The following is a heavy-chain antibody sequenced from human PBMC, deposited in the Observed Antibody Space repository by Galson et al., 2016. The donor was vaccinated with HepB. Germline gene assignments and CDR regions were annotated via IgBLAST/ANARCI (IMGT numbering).Heavy chain of an antibody. V-gene: IGHV3-23*01. D-gene: IGHD3-3*01. Sequence: SLRLSCAASGFTFSDYAMTWVRQAPGKGLEWLATISGSGANTWLSDSVKGRLTVSRGNSGNTLYLEINRLRAEDTALYYCARARGFYGAFNVWGKGTTVIVSS. CDR2: ISGSGANT. CDR3: ARARGFYGAFNV. CDR1: GFTFSDYA. J-gene: IGHJ6*04.